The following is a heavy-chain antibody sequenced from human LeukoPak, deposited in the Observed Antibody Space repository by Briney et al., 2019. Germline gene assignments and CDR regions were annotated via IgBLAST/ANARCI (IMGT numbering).Heavy chain of an antibody. CDR3: AREAAVAGTWPLYYYYYYYMDV. J-gene: IGHJ6*03. D-gene: IGHD6-19*01. Sequence: GGSLRLSCAASGFTFSTYWMSWVRQAPGKGLEWVANIKQDGSEKDYVDSVKGRFTISRDNAKNSLYLQMNSLRAEDTAVYYCAREAAVAGTWPLYYYYYYYMDVWGKGTTVTVSS. CDR2: IKQDGSEK. CDR1: GFTFSTYW. V-gene: IGHV3-7*01.